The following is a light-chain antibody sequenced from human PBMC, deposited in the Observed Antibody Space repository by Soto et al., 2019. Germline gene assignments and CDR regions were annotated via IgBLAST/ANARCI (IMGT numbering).Light chain of an antibody. CDR3: SSYAGSKPL. CDR2: EVT. CDR1: SSDVGNYNY. J-gene: IGLJ3*02. Sequence: QSVLTQPPSASGSPGQSVTISCTGTSSDVGNYNYVSWYQQHPGKAPKLMIYEVTKRPSGVPDRFSGSKSGNTASLPVSGLPAEDEADSSFSSYAGSKPLFGGGTKLTVL. V-gene: IGLV2-8*01.